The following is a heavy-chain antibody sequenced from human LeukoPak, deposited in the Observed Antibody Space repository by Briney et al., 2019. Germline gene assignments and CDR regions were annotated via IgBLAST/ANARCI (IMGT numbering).Heavy chain of an antibody. CDR3: ARDLHYYVAMDV. V-gene: IGHV3-23*01. J-gene: IGHJ6*02. D-gene: IGHD3-10*02. CDR2: ISGSGVST. Sequence: GGSLRLSCTPSGFTFSTYAMNWVRQAPGKGLEWVSGISGSGVSTYYAASVKGRFTISRDNSKSMLFLQLNSLRAEDTALYYCARDLHYYVAMDVWGQGTTVTVSS. CDR1: GFTFSTYA.